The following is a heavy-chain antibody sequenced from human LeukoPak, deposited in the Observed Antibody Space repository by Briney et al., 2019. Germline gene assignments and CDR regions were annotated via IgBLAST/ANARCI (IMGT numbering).Heavy chain of an antibody. CDR2: ISSSSDSI. D-gene: IGHD4-17*01. V-gene: IGHV3-21*01. Sequence: GGSLRLSCAASGFTFSSYTMNWVRQAPGKGLEWLSCISSSSDSIFYADSVRGRFTISRDNYKNTLYLQMNSLRAEDTAVYYCAKEEMTTVTGHYYYYMDVWGKGTTVTVSS. CDR3: AKEEMTTVTGHYYYYMDV. J-gene: IGHJ6*03. CDR1: GFTFSSYT.